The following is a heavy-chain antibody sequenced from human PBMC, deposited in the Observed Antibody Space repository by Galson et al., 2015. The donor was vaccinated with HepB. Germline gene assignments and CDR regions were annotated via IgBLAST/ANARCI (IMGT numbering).Heavy chain of an antibody. J-gene: IGHJ6*02. CDR2: ISYDGSNK. V-gene: IGHV3-30-3*01. D-gene: IGHD2-8*01. Sequence: LRLSCAASGFTFSSYAMHWVRQAPGKGLEWVAVISYDGSNKYYADSVKGRFTISRDNSKNTLYLQMNSLRAEDTAVYYCARIGEPLEHIVLMVYSHYYYYGMDVWGQGTTVTVSS. CDR1: GFTFSSYA. CDR3: ARIGEPLEHIVLMVYSHYYYYGMDV.